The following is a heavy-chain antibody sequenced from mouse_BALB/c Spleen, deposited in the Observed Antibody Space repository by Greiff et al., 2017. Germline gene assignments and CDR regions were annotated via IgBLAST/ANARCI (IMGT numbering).Heavy chain of an antibody. CDR3: ARSSYYFDY. CDR2: ILPGSGGT. CDR1: GYTFSSYW. V-gene: IGHV1-9*01. J-gene: IGHJ2*01. Sequence: QVQLQQSGAELMKPGASVKISCKATGYTFSSYWIEWVKQRPGHGLEWIGEILPGSGGTNYNEKFKGKATLTADKSSSTAYMQLSSLTSDDSAVYFCARSSYYFDYWGQGTTLTVSS.